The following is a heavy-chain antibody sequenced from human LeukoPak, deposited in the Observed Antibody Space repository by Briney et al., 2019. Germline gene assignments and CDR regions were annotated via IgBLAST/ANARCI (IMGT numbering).Heavy chain of an antibody. J-gene: IGHJ4*02. CDR1: GFIFSNYG. D-gene: IGHD6-19*01. CDR3: ARVGIAVAGRVPFDY. CDR2: IFYDGSDK. Sequence: GGSLRLSCAASGFIFSNYGFHWVRQAPGKGLEWVAAIFYDGSDKFYTDSVKGRFTISRDNSKNTLYLQMNSLRAEDTAVYYCARVGIAVAGRVPFDYWGQGTLVTVSS. V-gene: IGHV3-30*03.